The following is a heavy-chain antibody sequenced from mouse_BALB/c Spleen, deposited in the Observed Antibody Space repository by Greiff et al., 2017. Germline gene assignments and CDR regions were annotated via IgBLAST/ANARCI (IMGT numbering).Heavy chain of an antibody. CDR3: ARRGIGAMDY. CDR2: ISSGGGST. CDR1: GFAFSSYV. V-gene: IGHV5-12-1*01. Sequence: EVQVVESGGGLVKPGGSLKLSCAASGFAFSSYVMSWVRQTPEKRLEWVAYISSGGGSTYYPDTVKGRFTISRDNAKNTLYLQMSSLKSEDTAMYYCARRGIGAMDYWGQGTSVTVSS. D-gene: IGHD3-1*01. J-gene: IGHJ4*01.